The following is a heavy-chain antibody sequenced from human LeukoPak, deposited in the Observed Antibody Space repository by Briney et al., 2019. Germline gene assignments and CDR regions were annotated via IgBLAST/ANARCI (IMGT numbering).Heavy chain of an antibody. CDR1: GFTFSGYA. J-gene: IGHJ5*02. D-gene: IGHD2-2*01. CDR3: AKGYIVVVPAASLTYNWFDP. Sequence: PGGSLRLSCAASGFTFSGYAMSWVRQAPGKGLEWVSAISGSGGSTYYADSVKGRFTISRDNSKNTLYLQMNSLRAEDTAVYYCAKGYIVVVPAASLTYNWFDPWGQGTLVTVSS. V-gene: IGHV3-23*01. CDR2: ISGSGGST.